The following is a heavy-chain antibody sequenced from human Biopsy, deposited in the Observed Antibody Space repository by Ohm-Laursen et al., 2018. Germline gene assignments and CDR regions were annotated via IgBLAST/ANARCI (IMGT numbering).Heavy chain of an antibody. CDR2: INSMFGTT. J-gene: IGHJ4*02. Sequence: SSVKVSCKASGGTFSSFGVSWVRQAPGQGLEWLGEINSMFGTTNYAQTFQGRVTITADESTSTAYMEVSSLRSEDTAVYYCAKRGVERGRPLAYWGQGTLVTVSS. V-gene: IGHV1-69*01. D-gene: IGHD1-1*01. CDR1: GGTFSSFG. CDR3: AKRGVERGRPLAY.